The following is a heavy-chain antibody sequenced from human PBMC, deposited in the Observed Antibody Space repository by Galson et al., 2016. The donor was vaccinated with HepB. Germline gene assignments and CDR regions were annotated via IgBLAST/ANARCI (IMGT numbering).Heavy chain of an antibody. CDR1: GFTFSWYP. V-gene: IGHV3-64D*06. CDR2: MDPTGGST. CDR3: VKRGAVAGPPPFDC. Sequence: SLRLSCAASGFTFSWYPMHWVRQVPGKGLEYVAAMDPTGGSTYYADSVKGRFTISRDDSMNTLYLQMNSLGPDDTAMYYCVKRGAVAGPPPFDCWGQGTLVTVSS. J-gene: IGHJ4*02. D-gene: IGHD6-19*01.